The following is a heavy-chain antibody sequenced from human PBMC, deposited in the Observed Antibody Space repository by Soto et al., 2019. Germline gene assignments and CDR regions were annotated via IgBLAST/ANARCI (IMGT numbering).Heavy chain of an antibody. CDR3: ARSNPKDSSGYYYVSAGQDY. CDR2: IYYSGST. Sequence: SETLSLTCTVSGGSISSYYWSWIRQPPGKGLEWIGYIYYSGSTNYNPSLKSRVTISVDTSKNQFSLKLSSVTAADTAVYYCARSNPKDSSGYYYVSAGQDYWGQGTLVTVSS. CDR1: GGSISSYY. J-gene: IGHJ4*02. V-gene: IGHV4-59*08. D-gene: IGHD3-22*01.